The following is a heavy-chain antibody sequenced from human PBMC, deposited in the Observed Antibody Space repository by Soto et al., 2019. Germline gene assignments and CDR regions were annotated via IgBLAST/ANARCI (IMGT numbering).Heavy chain of an antibody. Sequence: SETLSLTCAVSGYSIASCYYWAWIRQSPGKGLECIVSIYHAGSVYYNPSLNSRVAVSLDTSKNHFSLKLTSVTAADTAVYYCARTFDYYGMDVWGQGTTVTVSS. J-gene: IGHJ6*02. V-gene: IGHV4-38-2*01. CDR2: IYHAGSV. CDR1: GYSIASCYY. CDR3: ARTFDYYGMDV.